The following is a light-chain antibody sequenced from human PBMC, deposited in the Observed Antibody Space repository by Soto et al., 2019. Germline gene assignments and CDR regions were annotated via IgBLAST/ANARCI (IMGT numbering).Light chain of an antibody. CDR2: DAS. CDR3: QQYGSSPPIT. J-gene: IGKJ5*01. Sequence: ETMMTQSPDTLSVSLGERATLSCRASQSLRSSLAWYQQKPGQAPRLLIYDASTRATGIPARFSGSGSGTDFTLTISGLQSEDFAVYYCQQYGSSPPITFGQGTRLEIK. V-gene: IGKV3-15*01. CDR1: QSLRSS.